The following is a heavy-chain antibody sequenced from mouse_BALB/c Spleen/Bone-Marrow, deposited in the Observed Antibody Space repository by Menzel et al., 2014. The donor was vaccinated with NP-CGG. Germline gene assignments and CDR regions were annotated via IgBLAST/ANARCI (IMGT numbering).Heavy chain of an antibody. Sequence: EVQVVDSGGGLVQPGGSRKLSCAASVFTFSSFAMHWVRQAPEKGLEWVAYISSGSSTIYYADTVMGRFTISRDNPKNTLFLQMTSLRSEDTAMYYCARSGSSSGYFDYWGQGTTLTVSS. CDR3: ARSGSSSGYFDY. CDR1: VFTFSSFA. D-gene: IGHD1-1*01. V-gene: IGHV5-17*02. CDR2: ISSGSSTI. J-gene: IGHJ2*01.